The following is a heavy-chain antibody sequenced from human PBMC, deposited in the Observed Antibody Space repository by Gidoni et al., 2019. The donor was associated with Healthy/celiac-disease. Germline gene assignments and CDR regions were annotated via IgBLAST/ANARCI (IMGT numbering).Heavy chain of an antibody. CDR2: INHSGST. Sequence: GLEWIGEINHSGSTNYNPSLKSRVTISVDTSKNQFSLKLSSVTAADTAVYYCARGRWITRGYNSGYYYYGMDVWGQGTTVTVSS. D-gene: IGHD1-1*01. CDR3: ARGRWITRGYNSGYYYYGMDV. J-gene: IGHJ6*02. V-gene: IGHV4-34*01.